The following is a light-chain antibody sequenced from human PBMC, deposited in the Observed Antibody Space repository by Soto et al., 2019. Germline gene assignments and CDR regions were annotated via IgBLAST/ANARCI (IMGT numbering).Light chain of an antibody. V-gene: IGLV2-14*01. Sequence: SVLTQPASVSGSPGQSITISCTGTSSDVGGYNYVSWYQQHPGKAPKLMIYDVSNRPSGVSNRFSGSKSGNTASLTISGRQAEDEADYYCSSYTSSMPWVFGTGTKVTVL. CDR2: DVS. J-gene: IGLJ1*01. CDR3: SSYTSSMPWV. CDR1: SSDVGGYNY.